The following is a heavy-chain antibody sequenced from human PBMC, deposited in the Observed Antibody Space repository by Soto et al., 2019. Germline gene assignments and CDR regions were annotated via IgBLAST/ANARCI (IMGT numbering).Heavy chain of an antibody. CDR2: IYHSGST. D-gene: IGHD2-21*02. CDR1: GGSISSSNW. V-gene: IGHV4-4*02. Sequence: SETLSLTCAVSGGSISSSNWWSWVRQPPGKGLEWIGEIYHSGSTNYNPSLKSRVTISVDKSKNQFSLKLSSVTAADTAVYYCASNVLVTGTDWFDPWGQGTLVTVSS. CDR3: ASNVLVTGTDWFDP. J-gene: IGHJ5*02.